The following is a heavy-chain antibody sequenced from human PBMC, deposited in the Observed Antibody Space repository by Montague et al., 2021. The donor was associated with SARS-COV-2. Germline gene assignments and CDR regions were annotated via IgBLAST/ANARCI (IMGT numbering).Heavy chain of an antibody. D-gene: IGHD1-1*01. J-gene: IGHJ4*01. V-gene: IGHV6-1*01. CDR3: AREGTVPGPMGIYFDD. CDR2: TYYRSKWYT. CDR1: GDSVSSNSAA. Sequence: CAISGDSVSSNSAAWNWIRQSPSGGLEWLGRTYYRSKWYTDYAPSVKTRITITPDTSNNQFSLHLNSVTPGDTAVYYCAREGTVPGPMGIYFDDWGQGTLVTVSS.